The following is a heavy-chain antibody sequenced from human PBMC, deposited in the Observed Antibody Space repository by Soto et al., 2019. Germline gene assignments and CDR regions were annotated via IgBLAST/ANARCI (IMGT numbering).Heavy chain of an antibody. CDR2: VYYRGKT. CDR1: GVSLRNSSYY. Sequence: QLQLQESGPGLLKPSETLSLTCTVSGVSLRNSSYYWGWIRQPPGKGLEWIGTVYYRGKTYYHPSLKSRVTISIDTSKNQFSLKLSSVTAADTAVYYCARHGSYWGQGTLVTVSS. CDR3: ARHGSY. J-gene: IGHJ4*02. V-gene: IGHV4-39*01.